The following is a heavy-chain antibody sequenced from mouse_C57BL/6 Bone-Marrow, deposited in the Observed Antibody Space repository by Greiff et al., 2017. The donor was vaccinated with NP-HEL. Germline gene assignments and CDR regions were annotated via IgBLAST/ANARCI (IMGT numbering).Heavy chain of an antibody. Sequence: QVQLQQPVTELVKPGASVKLSCKASVYTFPSYCMHWVLQRPGHGLAWICNLNPCNGGTNYNEKFKSKATLTVDKSSSTAYMQLSSLTSEASAVFDCGREAYYKWLDDGGKGRMVTVSA. CDR2: LNPCNGGT. CDR1: VYTFPSYC. D-gene: IGHD2-12*01. CDR3: GREAYYKWLDD. V-gene: IGHV1-53*01. J-gene: IGHJ3*01.